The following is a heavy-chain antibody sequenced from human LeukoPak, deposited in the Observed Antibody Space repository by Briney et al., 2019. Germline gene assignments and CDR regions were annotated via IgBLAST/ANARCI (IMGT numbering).Heavy chain of an antibody. D-gene: IGHD4-11*01. Sequence: GGPLRLSCAASGFTVSSYYMTWVRQAPGKGLEWVSVMYSGGSTYYADPVKGRVAISRDNSQNTVFLQMNSVRVEDTAVYYCARSYSNHLFGMDVWGQGTAVTVSS. CDR1: GFTVSSYY. J-gene: IGHJ6*02. V-gene: IGHV3-66*01. CDR3: ARSYSNHLFGMDV. CDR2: MYSGGST.